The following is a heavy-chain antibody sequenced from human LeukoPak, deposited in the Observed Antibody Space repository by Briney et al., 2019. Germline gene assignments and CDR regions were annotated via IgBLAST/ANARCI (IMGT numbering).Heavy chain of an antibody. CDR1: GFTVSTTY. Sequence: GGSLRLSCAASGFTVSTTYVSWVRQAPGKGLEWVSALYSGGTTYYADAVKGRFTISRHNSKNTVYLQMNSLRVEDTAVYYCARQVGAITLFEQWGQGTLVTVSS. CDR3: ARQVGAITLFEQ. D-gene: IGHD1-26*01. CDR2: LYSGGTT. V-gene: IGHV3-53*01. J-gene: IGHJ4*02.